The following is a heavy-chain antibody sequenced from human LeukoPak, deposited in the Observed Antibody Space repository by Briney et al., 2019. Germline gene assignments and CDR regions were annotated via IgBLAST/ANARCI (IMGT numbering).Heavy chain of an antibody. D-gene: IGHD3-3*01. CDR1: GYTFTGYY. Sequence: ASVKVSCKASGYTFTGYYMHWVRQAPGQGLDWMGRINPNSGGTNYAQKFQGRVTMTRDTSISTAYMELSRLRSDDTAVYYCASRRDFWSGDTFDYWGQGTLVTVSS. CDR3: ASRRDFWSGDTFDY. V-gene: IGHV1-2*06. J-gene: IGHJ4*02. CDR2: INPNSGGT.